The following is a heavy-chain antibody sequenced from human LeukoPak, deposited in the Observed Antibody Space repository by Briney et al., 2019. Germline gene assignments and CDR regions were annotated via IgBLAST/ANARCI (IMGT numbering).Heavy chain of an antibody. Sequence: GESLKISCKGSGYSFISYWIGWVRPMPGKGLEWMGIIYPGDSDTRYSPSFQGQVTISADKSISTASLQWSSLKASDTAMYYCAARMVTGAFDIWGQGTMVTVSS. CDR1: GYSFISYW. CDR3: AARMVTGAFDI. V-gene: IGHV5-51*01. CDR2: IYPGDSDT. D-gene: IGHD2-21*02. J-gene: IGHJ3*02.